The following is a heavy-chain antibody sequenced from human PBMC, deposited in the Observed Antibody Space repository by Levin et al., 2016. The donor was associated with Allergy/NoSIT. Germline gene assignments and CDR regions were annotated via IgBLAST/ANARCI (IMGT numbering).Heavy chain of an antibody. CDR3: ARGSPHVSHEYSPAVYNRNWLGP. D-gene: IGHD2/OR15-2a*01. Sequence: SETLSLTCSVSGVSVTEDRYFWNWIRKYPGKGLEWIGYIFYSGAIQYNPSLGSRVTIYKDSSRNRFSLRLTSVTVADTAVYFCARGSPHVSHEYSPAVYNRNWLGPWGRGMLVTVSS. CDR2: IFYSGAI. V-gene: IGHV4-31*03. CDR1: GVSVTEDRYF. J-gene: IGHJ5*02.